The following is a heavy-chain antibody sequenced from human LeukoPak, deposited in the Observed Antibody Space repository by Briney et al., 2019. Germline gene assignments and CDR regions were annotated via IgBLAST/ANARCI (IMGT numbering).Heavy chain of an antibody. CDR3: ARDMSLGAFDI. CDR2: INHSGST. Sequence: SETLSLTCAVYGGSFSGYYWSWIRQPPGKGLEWIGEINHSGSTNYNPSLKSRVTISVDTSKNQFSLKLSSVTAADTAVYYCARDMSLGAFDIWGQGTMVTVSS. CDR1: GGSFSGYY. V-gene: IGHV4-34*01. D-gene: IGHD3-16*01. J-gene: IGHJ3*02.